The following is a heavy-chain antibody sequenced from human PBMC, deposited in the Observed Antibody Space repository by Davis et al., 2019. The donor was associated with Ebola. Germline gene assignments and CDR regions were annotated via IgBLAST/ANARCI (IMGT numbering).Heavy chain of an antibody. Sequence: SETLSLTCAVYGGSFRGYYWSWIRQPPGKGLEWIGEINHSGSTNYNPSLKSRVTISVDTSKNQFSLKLSSVTAADTAVYYCARGTDVDTAMGPYYYYYYGMDVWGQGTTVTVSS. D-gene: IGHD5-18*01. V-gene: IGHV4-34*01. J-gene: IGHJ6*02. CDR1: GGSFRGYY. CDR3: ARGTDVDTAMGPYYYYYYGMDV. CDR2: INHSGST.